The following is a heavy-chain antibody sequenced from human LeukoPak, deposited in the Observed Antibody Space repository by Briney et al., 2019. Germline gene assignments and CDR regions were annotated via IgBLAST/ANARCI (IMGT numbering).Heavy chain of an antibody. V-gene: IGHV3-23*01. Sequence: GGSLRLSCAASGFTFSSYAMSWVRQAPGKGLEWVSGISGSGGSTYYADSVKGRFTISRDNSKNSLYLQMNSLRTEDTALYYCAKDRRPASSSWYHFDYWGQGTLVTVSS. D-gene: IGHD6-13*01. CDR2: ISGSGGST. J-gene: IGHJ4*02. CDR1: GFTFSSYA. CDR3: AKDRRPASSSWYHFDY.